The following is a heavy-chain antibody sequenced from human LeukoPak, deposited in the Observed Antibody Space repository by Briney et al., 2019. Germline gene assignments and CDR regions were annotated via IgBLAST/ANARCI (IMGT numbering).Heavy chain of an antibody. CDR2: IYYSGST. Sequence: SETLSLTCTVSGGSISSYYWSWIRQPPGKGLEWIGYIYYSGSTNYNPSLKSRVTISVDTSKSQFSLKLSSVTAADTAVYYCARGGYYDSSGYPTIFDYWGQGTLVTVSS. V-gene: IGHV4-59*01. CDR3: ARGGYYDSSGYPTIFDY. D-gene: IGHD3-22*01. CDR1: GGSISSYY. J-gene: IGHJ4*02.